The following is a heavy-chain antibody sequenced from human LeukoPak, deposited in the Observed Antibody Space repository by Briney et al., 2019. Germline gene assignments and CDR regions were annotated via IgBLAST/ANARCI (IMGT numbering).Heavy chain of an antibody. CDR1: GGSITSGNYY. V-gene: IGHV4-31*03. CDR3: ARASGNCFDP. CDR2: IYSSGST. Sequence: SETLSLTCTVSGGSITSGNYYWSWIRQYPGNGLEWIGYIYSSGSTYYNPSLKSRVTISVDTSKNQFFLKLNSVTAADTAVFYCARASGNCFDPWGQGTLVTVSS. D-gene: IGHD1-26*01. J-gene: IGHJ5*02.